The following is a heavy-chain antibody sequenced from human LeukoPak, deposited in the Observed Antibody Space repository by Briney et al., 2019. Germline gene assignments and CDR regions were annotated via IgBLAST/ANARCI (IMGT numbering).Heavy chain of an antibody. V-gene: IGHV4-59*01. CDR2: IYYSGST. CDR1: SGSISSYY. Sequence: SETLSLTCTVSSGSISSYYWSWIRQPPGKGLEWIGYIYYSGSTNYNPSLKSRVTISVDTSKNQFSLKLSSVTAADTAVYYCARAGPTPYSGSYSLFDYWGQGTLVTVSS. CDR3: ARAGPTPYSGSYSLFDY. J-gene: IGHJ4*02. D-gene: IGHD1-26*01.